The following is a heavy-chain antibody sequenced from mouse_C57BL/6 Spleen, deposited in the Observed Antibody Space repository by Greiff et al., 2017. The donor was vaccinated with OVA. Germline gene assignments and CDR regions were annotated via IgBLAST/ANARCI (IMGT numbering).Heavy chain of an antibody. CDR2: INPGSGGT. CDR3: ARKGDDDGFAY. CDR1: GYAFTNYL. V-gene: IGHV1-54*01. Sequence: VQLQQSGAELVRPGTSVKVSCKASGYAFTNYLIEWVKQRPGQGLEWIGVINPGSGGTNYNEKFKGKATLTADKSSSTAYMQLSSLTSEDSAVYFCARKGDDDGFAYWGQGTLVTVSA. D-gene: IGHD2-4*01. J-gene: IGHJ3*01.